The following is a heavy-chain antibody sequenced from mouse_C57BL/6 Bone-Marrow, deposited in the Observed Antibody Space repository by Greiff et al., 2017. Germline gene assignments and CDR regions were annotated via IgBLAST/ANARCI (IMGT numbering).Heavy chain of an antibody. Sequence: EVQLQQSGAELVRPGASVKLSCTASGFNIKDDYMHWVKQRPEQGLEWIGWIDPENGATEYASKFQGKATITADPSSNTAYLQLSSLTSEDTAVYYCTTLNDYDWYFDVWGTGTTVTVSS. V-gene: IGHV14-4*01. CDR3: TTLNDYDWYFDV. J-gene: IGHJ1*03. CDR2: IDPENGAT. CDR1: GFNIKDDY. D-gene: IGHD2-4*01.